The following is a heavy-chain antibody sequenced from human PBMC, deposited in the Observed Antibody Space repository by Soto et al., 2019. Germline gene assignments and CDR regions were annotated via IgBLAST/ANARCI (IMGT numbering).Heavy chain of an antibody. CDR3: ARALSYADSAGYYFEFDY. Sequence: SGPTLVNPTETLTLTCSVSGFSLTDTRMGVSWIRQAPGKALEWLAHIISNDDKSYSTSLKSRLTISKDTSKSQVVLRMTNMDTVDTGRYYCARALSYADSAGYYFEFDYRGPRTLVTVSS. CDR2: IISNDDK. V-gene: IGHV2-26*01. CDR1: GFSLTDTRMG. D-gene: IGHD3-22*01. J-gene: IGHJ4*02.